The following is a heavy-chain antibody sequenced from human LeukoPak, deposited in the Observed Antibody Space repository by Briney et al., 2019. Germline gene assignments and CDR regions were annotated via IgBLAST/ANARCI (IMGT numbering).Heavy chain of an antibody. J-gene: IGHJ4*02. V-gene: IGHV3-23*01. CDR3: AKKPYYYDSSGYFFDY. CDR2: ISGSGGST. CDR1: GFTFSSYA. Sequence: GGSLRLSCAASGFTFSSYAMSWVRQAPGKGLEWVSAISGSGGSTYYADSVKGRFTSSRDNSKNTLYLQMNSLRAEDTTVYYCAKKPYYYDSSGYFFDYWGQGTLVTVSS. D-gene: IGHD3-22*01.